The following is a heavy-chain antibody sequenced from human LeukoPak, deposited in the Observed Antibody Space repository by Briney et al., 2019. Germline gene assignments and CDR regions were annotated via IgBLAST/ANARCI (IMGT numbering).Heavy chain of an antibody. CDR2: IYTSGST. CDR1: GGSISGYY. CDR3: ARGAMVRGVISPFDY. D-gene: IGHD3-10*01. J-gene: IGHJ4*02. V-gene: IGHV4-4*07. Sequence: SETLSLTCTVSGGSISGYYWTWIRQPAGKRLEWIGRIYTSGSTNYNPSLKSRVTMSVDTSKNQFSLKLSSVTAADTAVYYCARGAMVRGVISPFDYWGQGTLVTVSS.